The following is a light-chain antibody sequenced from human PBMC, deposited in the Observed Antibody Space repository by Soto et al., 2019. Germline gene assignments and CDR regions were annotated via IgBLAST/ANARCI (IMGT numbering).Light chain of an antibody. CDR3: QVWDSSSDHSV. V-gene: IGLV3-21*04. CDR2: YDS. Sequence: SYELTQPPSVSVAPGKTARITCGGNNIGSKSVHWYQQKPGQAPVLVIYYDSDRPSGIPERFSGSNSGNTATLTISRVEAGDEADYYCQVWDSSSDHSVFGGGTKVTVL. J-gene: IGLJ2*01. CDR1: NIGSKS.